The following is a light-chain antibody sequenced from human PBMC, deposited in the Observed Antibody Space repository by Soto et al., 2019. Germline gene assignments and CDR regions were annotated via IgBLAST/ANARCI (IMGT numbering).Light chain of an antibody. CDR1: SSDVGGYNY. CDR2: DVS. J-gene: IGLJ1*01. CDR3: CSYAGSYV. V-gene: IGLV2-11*01. Sequence: QPVLTQPRSVSGSPGQSVTISCTGTSSDVGGYNYVSWYQQHPGKAPKLMIYDVSKRPSGVPDRFSGSKSGNTASLTISGLQAEDEADYYCCSYAGSYVFGTGTKPPS.